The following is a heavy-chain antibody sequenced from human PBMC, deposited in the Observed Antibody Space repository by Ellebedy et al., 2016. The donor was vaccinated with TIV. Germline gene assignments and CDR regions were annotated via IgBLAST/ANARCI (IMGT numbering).Heavy chain of an antibody. V-gene: IGHV3-9*01. CDR2: ISWNSGSI. D-gene: IGHD6-19*01. Sequence: PGGSLRLSCAASGFTFDDYAMHWVRQAPGKGLEWVSGISWNSGSIGYADSVKGRFTISRDNAKNSLYLQMNSLRAEDTALYYCAKDIGGIAVAGPPSPYYYYYGMDVWGQGTTVTVSS. CDR1: GFTFDDYA. J-gene: IGHJ6*02. CDR3: AKDIGGIAVAGPPSPYYYYYGMDV.